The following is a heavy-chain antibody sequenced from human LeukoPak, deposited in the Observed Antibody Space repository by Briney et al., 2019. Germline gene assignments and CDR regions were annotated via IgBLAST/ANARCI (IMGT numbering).Heavy chain of an antibody. J-gene: IGHJ4*02. CDR2: ISGNGAGT. D-gene: IGHD3-16*02. V-gene: IGHV3-23*02. Sequence: GGSLRLSCTPSGFTFSSHAMSWVRQAPGKGLEWVSGISGNGAGTYYGDSVKGRFTISRDNSKNTLYLQMNSLRAEDTAVYYCAKENSYDYVWGSYPADYWGQGTLVTVSS. CDR1: GFTFSSHA. CDR3: AKENSYDYVWGSYPADY.